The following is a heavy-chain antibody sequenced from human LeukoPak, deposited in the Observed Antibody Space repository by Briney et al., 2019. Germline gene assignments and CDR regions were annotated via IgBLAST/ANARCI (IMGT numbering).Heavy chain of an antibody. CDR1: GYTFTSYY. CDR2: INPSGGST. D-gene: IGHD3-22*01. CDR3: ARDQKDYYDSSGPSIGGY. J-gene: IGHJ4*02. V-gene: IGHV1-46*01. Sequence: ASVKVSCKASGYTFTSYYMHWVRQAPGQGLEWMGIINPSGGSTSYAQKFQGRVTMTRDTSTSTVCMELSSLRSEDTAVYYCARDQKDYYDSSGPSIGGYWGQGTLVTVSS.